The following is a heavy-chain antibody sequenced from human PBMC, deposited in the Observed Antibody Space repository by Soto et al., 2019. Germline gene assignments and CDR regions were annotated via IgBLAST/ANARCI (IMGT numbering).Heavy chain of an antibody. CDR3: TKDTFGGRDS. D-gene: IGHD3-10*01. J-gene: IGHJ4*02. CDR2: INPESTTI. CDR1: GISLTNFW. V-gene: IGHV3-74*01. Sequence: AQMVESGGGLVQPGGSLRLSCTASGISLTNFWIHWVRQAPGKGLVWVSRINPESTTINYADSVKGRFIISSANAENTMYLQMNSLRAEDTGVYYCTKDTFGGRDSWGQGTLVTVSS.